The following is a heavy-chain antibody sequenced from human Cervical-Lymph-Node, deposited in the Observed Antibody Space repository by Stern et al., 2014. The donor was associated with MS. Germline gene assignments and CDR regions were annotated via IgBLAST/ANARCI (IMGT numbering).Heavy chain of an antibody. CDR1: GFSFRDYD. CDR3: AKSLAMKSTKSVADPFNGMDV. V-gene: IGHV1-2*06. D-gene: IGHD6-19*01. Sequence: VQLVESGAEVKKPGASVKVSCKTSGFSFRDYDMYWVRQVPGQGLEWMGRIIPNSGDTTYAQRFQGRVTMTRDLSTNTAYMELRGLQSVDAAIYYCAKSLAMKSTKSVADPFNGMDVWGQGTTVTVSS. J-gene: IGHJ6*02. CDR2: IIPNSGDT.